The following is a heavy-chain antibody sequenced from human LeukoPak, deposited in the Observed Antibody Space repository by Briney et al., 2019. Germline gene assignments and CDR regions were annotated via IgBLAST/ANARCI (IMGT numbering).Heavy chain of an antibody. J-gene: IGHJ3*02. V-gene: IGHV4-39*01. CDR2: IYYSGST. CDR3: ASLTYCSGGSCYGSSGAFDI. Sequence: SETLSLTCTVSGGSISSSSYYWGWIRQPPGKGLEWIGSIYYSGSTYYNPSLKSRVTISVDTSKNQFSLKLSSVTAADTAVYYCASLTYCSGGSCYGSSGAFDIWGQGTMVTVSS. CDR1: GGSISSSSYY. D-gene: IGHD2-15*01.